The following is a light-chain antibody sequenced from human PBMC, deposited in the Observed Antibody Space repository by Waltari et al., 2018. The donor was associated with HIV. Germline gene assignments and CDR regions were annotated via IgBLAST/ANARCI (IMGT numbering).Light chain of an antibody. CDR1: SSNIGTNV. V-gene: IGLV1-44*01. J-gene: IGLJ2*01. CDR3: AAWDDTLNGHVI. Sequence: QSVLTQPPSVSGTPGQRVSISCSGSSSNIGTNVVTWYQHLPGKAPKLLIYSNNQRPSGVPDRFSGSKSGTSASLAISGLQFDDEADYYCAAWDDTLNGHVIFGGGTKVTVL. CDR2: SNN.